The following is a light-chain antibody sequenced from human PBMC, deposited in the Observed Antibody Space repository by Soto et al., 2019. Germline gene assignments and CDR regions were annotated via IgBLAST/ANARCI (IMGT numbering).Light chain of an antibody. J-gene: IGKJ1*01. CDR3: QQYRTYS. V-gene: IGKV1-5*01. Sequence: IQFNQSPTTLPASVGDRVTLTCRASGRIRNWLAWYQQRPGTAPKLLIYHASILETAVPSRFSGNGSGTEFTLTISSLQPGDFATYYCQQYRTYSFGQGSRVEIK. CDR2: HAS. CDR1: GRIRNW.